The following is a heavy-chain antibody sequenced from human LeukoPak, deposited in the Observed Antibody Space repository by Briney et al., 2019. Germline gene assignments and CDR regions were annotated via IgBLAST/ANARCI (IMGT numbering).Heavy chain of an antibody. J-gene: IGHJ4*02. CDR3: ARVGSSSWSVGGDY. Sequence: GGSLRLSCAASGFTFSSYWMSWVRQAPGKGLEWVANIKQDGSEKYYVDSVKGRFTISRDNAKNSLYLQMNSLRAEDTAAYYCARVGSSSWSVGGDYWGQGTLVTVSS. CDR1: GFTFSSYW. CDR2: IKQDGSEK. V-gene: IGHV3-7*01. D-gene: IGHD6-13*01.